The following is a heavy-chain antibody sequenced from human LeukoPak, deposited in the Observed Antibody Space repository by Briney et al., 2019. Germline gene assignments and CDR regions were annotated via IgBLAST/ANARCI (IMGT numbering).Heavy chain of an antibody. V-gene: IGHV4-39*01. CDR2: IYYSGST. J-gene: IGHJ4*02. CDR1: GGSVSSSSYY. D-gene: IGHD2-2*01. Sequence: PSETLSLTCTVSGGSVSSSSYYWGWIRQPPGKGLEWIGSIYYSGSTYYNPSLKSRVTISVDTSKNQFSLKLSSVTAADTAVYYCARQLGYCSSTSCYADKVDYWGQGTLVTVSS. CDR3: ARQLGYCSSTSCYADKVDY.